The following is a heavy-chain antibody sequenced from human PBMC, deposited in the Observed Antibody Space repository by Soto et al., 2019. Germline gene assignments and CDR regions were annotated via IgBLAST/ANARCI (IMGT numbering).Heavy chain of an antibody. Sequence: QITLKESGPALVKPTQTLTLTCSFSGFSLSTSGVGVGWVRQAPGKALEWLTLFYWDDDRRYNPSLKSRLTFAKDISRNQVVLTMTNMDPVDTATYYCAHGSSIVGAPAFDYWGQGILVTVSS. CDR2: FYWDDDR. V-gene: IGHV2-5*02. CDR1: GFSLSTSGVG. CDR3: AHGSSIVGAPAFDY. D-gene: IGHD1-26*01. J-gene: IGHJ4*02.